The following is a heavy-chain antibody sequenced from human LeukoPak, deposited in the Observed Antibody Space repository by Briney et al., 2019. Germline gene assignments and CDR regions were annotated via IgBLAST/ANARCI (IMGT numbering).Heavy chain of an antibody. CDR2: ISYDGSNE. J-gene: IGHJ2*01. CDR3: AKGGYTYGYGGYFDL. V-gene: IGHV3-30*18. Sequence: GGSLRLSCAASAFTFSNYAMHWVRQAPGKGLECVAGISYDGSNEYYADSVKGRFTISRDNSKNTLDLRMSGLRSEDSAVYYCAKGGYTYGYGGYFDLWGRGTLVTASS. D-gene: IGHD5-18*01. CDR1: AFTFSNYA.